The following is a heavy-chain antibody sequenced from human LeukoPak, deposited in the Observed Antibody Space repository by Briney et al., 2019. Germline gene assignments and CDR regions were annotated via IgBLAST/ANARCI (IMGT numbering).Heavy chain of an antibody. CDR2: IRSKANSYAT. V-gene: IGHV3-73*01. CDR3: TGPALDRAVAGASDRFDP. CDR1: GFTFSGSA. J-gene: IGHJ5*02. D-gene: IGHD6-19*01. Sequence: GGSLKLSCAASGFTFSGSAMHWVRQASGKGLEWVGRIRSKANSYATAYAASVKGRFTNSRDDSKNTAYLQRNSLKTEDTAVYYCTGPALDRAVAGASDRFDPWGQGTLVTVSS.